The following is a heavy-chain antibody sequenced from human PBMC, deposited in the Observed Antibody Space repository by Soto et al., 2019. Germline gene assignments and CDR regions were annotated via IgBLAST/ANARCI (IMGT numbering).Heavy chain of an antibody. Sequence: SETLSLTCTVSGGSISSGGYYWSWIRQHPGKGLEWIGYIYYSGSTYYNPSLKSRVTISVDTSKNQFSLKLSSVTAADTAVYYCARDARLRLGELSTQDVWGQGTTVTVSS. CDR1: GGSISSGGYY. CDR2: IYYSGST. D-gene: IGHD3-16*02. CDR3: ARDARLRLGELSTQDV. V-gene: IGHV4-31*03. J-gene: IGHJ6*02.